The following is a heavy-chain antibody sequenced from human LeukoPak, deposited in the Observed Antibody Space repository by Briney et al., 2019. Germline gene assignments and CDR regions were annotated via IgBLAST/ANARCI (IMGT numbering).Heavy chain of an antibody. Sequence: GASVKVSCKASGYTFTSYDINWVRQATGQGLEWMGWMNPNSGNTGYAQKFQGRVTMTRNTSISTAYMELSNLRSEDTAVYYCARVSSRGVVAAEDKQYGMDVWGQGTTVTVSS. J-gene: IGHJ6*02. CDR2: MNPNSGNT. CDR3: ARVSSRGVVAAEDKQYGMDV. D-gene: IGHD2-15*01. CDR1: GYTFTSYD. V-gene: IGHV1-8*01.